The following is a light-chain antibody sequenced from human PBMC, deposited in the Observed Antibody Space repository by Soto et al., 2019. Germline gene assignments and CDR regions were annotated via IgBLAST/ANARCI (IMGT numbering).Light chain of an antibody. Sequence: QSVLTQPASVSGSPGQSITISCTGSGNYIESYNLISWYQQHPGKAPKLIIYEDTQRPSGVSHRFSASESGNTASLTISGLQAGDEADYYCYSYVGDTTLVFGGGTKLTVL. J-gene: IGLJ2*01. CDR3: YSYVGDTTLV. CDR2: EDT. CDR1: GNYIESYNL. V-gene: IGLV2-23*01.